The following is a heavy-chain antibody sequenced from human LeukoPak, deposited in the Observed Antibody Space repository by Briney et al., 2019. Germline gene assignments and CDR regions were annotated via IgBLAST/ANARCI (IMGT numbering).Heavy chain of an antibody. Sequence: PGGSLRLSCVASGFTFSSYAMSWVRQAPGKGLEWVSAISGSGGSTYYADSVKGRFTISRDNSKNTLYLQMNSLRAEDTAVYYCAKDLALLWFGQGDAFDIWGQGTMVTVSS. CDR1: GFTFSSYA. D-gene: IGHD3-10*01. J-gene: IGHJ3*02. CDR3: AKDLALLWFGQGDAFDI. V-gene: IGHV3-23*01. CDR2: ISGSGGST.